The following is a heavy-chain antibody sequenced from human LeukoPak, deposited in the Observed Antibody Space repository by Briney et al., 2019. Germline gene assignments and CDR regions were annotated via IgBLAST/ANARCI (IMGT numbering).Heavy chain of an antibody. D-gene: IGHD3-10*02. Sequence: GGSLRLSCVASGFTFSDYYMTWVRQPPGKGLEWVANIKQDGSEKYYVDSVKGRFTISRDNAKNSLFLQMNSLRAEDTAVYYCAELGITMIGGVWGKGTTVTISS. CDR3: AELGITMIGGV. CDR1: GFTFSDYY. J-gene: IGHJ6*04. V-gene: IGHV3-7*01. CDR2: IKQDGSEK.